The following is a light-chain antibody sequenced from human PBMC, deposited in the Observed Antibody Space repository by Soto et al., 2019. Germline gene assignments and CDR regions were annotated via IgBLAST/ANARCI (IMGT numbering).Light chain of an antibody. CDR1: QSVTSY. V-gene: IGKV3-11*01. J-gene: IGKJ5*01. Sequence: EIVLTQSPATLSLSPGERATLSCRASQSVTSYLAWYQQRPGQAPRLLINDASRRATGIPARFSGSGSGTDFTVTISSLEPEDFAVYYCQQRSSWPITFGPGTRLEIK. CDR2: DAS. CDR3: QQRSSWPIT.